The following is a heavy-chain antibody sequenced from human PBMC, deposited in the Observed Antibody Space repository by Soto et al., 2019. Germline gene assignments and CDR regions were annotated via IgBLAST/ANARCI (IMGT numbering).Heavy chain of an antibody. Sequence: EVQLVESGGGLVQPGGSLRLSCAASGLTFSDNYMYWVRQAPGKGLEWVGRVRKKANSYTTEYTASVKGRFNISRDDSKNSLYLQMNSLKSEVTAMFYCARSSSKYYFDFWGQGTLVTVSS. CDR1: GLTFSDNY. CDR3: ARSSSKYYFDF. J-gene: IGHJ4*02. CDR2: VRKKANSYTT. V-gene: IGHV3-72*01.